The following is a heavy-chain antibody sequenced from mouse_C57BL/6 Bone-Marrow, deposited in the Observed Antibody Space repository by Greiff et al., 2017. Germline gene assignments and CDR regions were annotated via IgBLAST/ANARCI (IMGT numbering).Heavy chain of an antibody. J-gene: IGHJ2*01. D-gene: IGHD2-2*01. CDR1: GYTFTSYW. CDR3: ARGGMYYGYGDY. CDR2: IDPNSGGT. V-gene: IGHV1-72*01. Sequence: QVQLQQPGAELVKPGASVKLSCKASGYTFTSYWMNWVKPRPGRGLEWTGRIDPNSGGTKYNEKFKSKATLHVDKPSSTAYMLLSNLTSEDSAVYYCARGGMYYGYGDYWGQGTTLTVAS.